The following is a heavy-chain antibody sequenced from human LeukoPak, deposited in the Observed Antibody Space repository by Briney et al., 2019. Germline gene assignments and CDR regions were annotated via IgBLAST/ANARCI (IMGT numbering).Heavy chain of an antibody. CDR3: ARRGSYYYYGMDV. J-gene: IGHJ6*02. Sequence: SETLSLTCTASGGSISSYYWSWIRQPPGKGLEWIGYIYYSGSTNYNPSLKSRVTISVDTSKNQFSLKLSSVTAADTAVYYCARRGSYYYYGMDVWGQGTTVTVSS. CDR2: IYYSGST. D-gene: IGHD3-10*01. V-gene: IGHV4-59*01. CDR1: GGSISSYY.